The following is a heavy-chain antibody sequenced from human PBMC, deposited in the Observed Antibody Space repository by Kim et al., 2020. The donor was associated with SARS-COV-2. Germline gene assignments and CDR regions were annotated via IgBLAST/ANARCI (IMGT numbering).Heavy chain of an antibody. CDR2: IYYSGRT. J-gene: IGHJ2*01. V-gene: IGHV4-39*01. CDR3: ARVPDYGDDWYFDL. CDR1: GGSISSSSYY. D-gene: IGHD4-17*01. Sequence: SETLSLTCTVSGGSISSSSYYWGWIRQPPGKGLEWIGTIYYSGRTYYNPSLKSRVTISVDTSKNQFSLKLSSVTAADTAVYYCARVPDYGDDWYFDLWGRGTLVTVSS.